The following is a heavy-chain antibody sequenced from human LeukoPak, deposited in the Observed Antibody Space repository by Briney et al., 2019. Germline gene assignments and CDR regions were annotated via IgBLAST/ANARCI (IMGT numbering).Heavy chain of an antibody. V-gene: IGHV4-39*01. CDR1: GGSLSSSSYY. CDR3: ARLGDVIVGATMDY. Sequence: SETLSLTCTVSGGSLSSSSYYWGWIRQPPGKGLEWIGRIYYSGSTYYNPSLKSRVTITVDTSKNQFSLKLSSVTAADTAVYYCARLGDVIVGATMDYWGQGTLATVSS. CDR2: IYYSGST. D-gene: IGHD1-26*01. J-gene: IGHJ4*02.